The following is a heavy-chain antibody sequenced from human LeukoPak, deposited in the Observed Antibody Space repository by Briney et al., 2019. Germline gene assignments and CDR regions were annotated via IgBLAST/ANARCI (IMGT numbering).Heavy chain of an antibody. CDR1: GFTFSSYG. Sequence: GGSLRLSCAASGFTFSSYGMHWVRQAPGKGLEWVAFIRYDGSNKYYADSVKGRFTISRDNSKDTLYPQMNSLRAEDTAVYYCAKEILGYCSSTSCYGFDYWGQGTLVTVSS. J-gene: IGHJ4*02. D-gene: IGHD2-2*01. CDR2: IRYDGSNK. V-gene: IGHV3-30*02. CDR3: AKEILGYCSSTSCYGFDY.